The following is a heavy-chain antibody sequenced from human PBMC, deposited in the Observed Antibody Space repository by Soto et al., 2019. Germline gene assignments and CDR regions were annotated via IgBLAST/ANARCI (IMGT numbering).Heavy chain of an antibody. CDR2: IYYSGST. V-gene: IGHV4-30-4*01. CDR3: ARVSTIFGVETRGMDV. D-gene: IGHD3-3*01. CDR1: GGSISSGDYY. Sequence: TLSLTCTVSGGSISSGDYYWSWIRQPPGKGLEWIGYIYYSGSTYYNPSLKSRVTISVDTSKNQFSLKLSSVTAADTAVYYCARVSTIFGVETRGMDVWGQGTTVTVSS. J-gene: IGHJ6*02.